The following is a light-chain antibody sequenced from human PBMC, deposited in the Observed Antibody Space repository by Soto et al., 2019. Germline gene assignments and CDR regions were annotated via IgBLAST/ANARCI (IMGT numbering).Light chain of an antibody. CDR2: SND. Sequence: SALTQPPSASGTPGQRVTISCSGSSSNIGRNTVNWYQQLSGTAPKLLIYSNDQRPSGVPDRFSGSKSGTSASLAISGLQSEDEADYYCAAWDDTLNGYVFGAGTKVTV. CDR1: SSNIGRNT. J-gene: IGLJ1*01. V-gene: IGLV1-44*01. CDR3: AAWDDTLNGYV.